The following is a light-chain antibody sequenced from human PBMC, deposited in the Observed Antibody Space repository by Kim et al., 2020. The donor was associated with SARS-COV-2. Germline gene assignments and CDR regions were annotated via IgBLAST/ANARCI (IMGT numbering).Light chain of an antibody. J-gene: IGLJ2*01. V-gene: IGLV3-1*01. CDR2: QDS. Sequence: SLSPGQTASITCSGDKLGDKYACWYQQKPGQSPVLFIYQDSKRPSGIPGRFSGSNAENTATLTIGGTQAMDEADYYCQAWDSSTVVFGGGTKLTVL. CDR1: KLGDKY. CDR3: QAWDSSTVV.